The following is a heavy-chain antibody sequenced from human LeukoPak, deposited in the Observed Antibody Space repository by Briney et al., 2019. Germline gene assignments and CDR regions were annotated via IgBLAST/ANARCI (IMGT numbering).Heavy chain of an antibody. V-gene: IGHV3-15*01. CDR1: GFTFSNAW. D-gene: IGHD3-22*01. Sequence: GGSLRRSCAASGFTFSNAWMSWVRQAPGKGLEWVGRIKSKTDGGTTDYAAPVKGRFTISRDDSKNTLYLQMNSLKTEDTAVYYCTTGGPYYDTSGYYFWGQGTLVTVSS. CDR3: TTGGPYYDTSGYYF. J-gene: IGHJ4*02. CDR2: IKSKTDGGTT.